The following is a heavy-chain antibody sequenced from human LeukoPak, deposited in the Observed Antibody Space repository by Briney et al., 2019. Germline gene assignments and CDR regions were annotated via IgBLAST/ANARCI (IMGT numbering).Heavy chain of an antibody. V-gene: IGHV6-1*01. CDR1: GDSVSSNGSS. D-gene: IGHD3-3*01. Sequence: SQTLSLTCAISGDSVSSNGSSWNWIRQSPSRGLEWLGRTYYRSQQWHSDYAPSVKGRITLNADTSKNQFSLQLNSMTPEDTAVYYCGRETDFGVVTHWGQGTLVTVSS. CDR2: TYYRSQQWHS. CDR3: GRETDFGVVTH. J-gene: IGHJ4*02.